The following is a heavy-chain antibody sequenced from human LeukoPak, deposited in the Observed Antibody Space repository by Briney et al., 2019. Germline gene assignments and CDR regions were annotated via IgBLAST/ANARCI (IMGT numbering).Heavy chain of an antibody. Sequence: NPSETLSLTCTVSGGSIRSTTYFWGWIRQPPGMGLEWIGTIYYSGTTYYDPSLEGRATISVDTSKNQFSLKLSSVTAADTAVYYCARRGYFDSSGYLFWGQGTLVTVSS. D-gene: IGHD3-22*01. V-gene: IGHV4-39*01. CDR1: GGSIRSTTYF. J-gene: IGHJ4*02. CDR3: ARRGYFDSSGYLF. CDR2: IYYSGTT.